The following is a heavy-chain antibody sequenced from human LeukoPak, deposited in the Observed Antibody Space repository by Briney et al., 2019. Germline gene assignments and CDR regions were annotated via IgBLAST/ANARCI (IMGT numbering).Heavy chain of an antibody. Sequence: GGSLRLSCAASGFTFSRYWMNWVRQAPGKGLEWVANIKQDGSEKYYVDSVKGRFTISRDNAKNSLYLQMNSLRAEDTAVYYCVGHSDYWGQGTLVTVSS. CDR1: GFTFSRYW. J-gene: IGHJ4*02. D-gene: IGHD3-16*01. CDR3: VGHSDY. V-gene: IGHV3-7*01. CDR2: IKQDGSEK.